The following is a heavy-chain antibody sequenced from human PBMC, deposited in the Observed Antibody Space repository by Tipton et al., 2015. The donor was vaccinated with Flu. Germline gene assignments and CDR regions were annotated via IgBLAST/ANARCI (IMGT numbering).Heavy chain of an antibody. D-gene: IGHD3-3*01. V-gene: IGHV3-21*01. Sequence: LSCAASGFAFSDFSMNWVRQVPGKGLEWVASISSGATHIYHADSVKGRFTISRDDAQNSVFLQMNSLRTDDTAVYFCVRDSKYLASWSAYSGYYYLDVWGKGTMVTVTS. CDR3: VRDSKYLASWSAYSGYYYLDV. CDR2: ISSGATHI. CDR1: GFAFSDFS. J-gene: IGHJ6*03.